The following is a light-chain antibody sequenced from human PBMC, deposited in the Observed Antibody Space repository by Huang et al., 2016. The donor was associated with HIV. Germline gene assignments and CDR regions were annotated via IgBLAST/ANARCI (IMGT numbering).Light chain of an antibody. CDR3: QQFGSSPPYS. CDR1: QTVTNNY. J-gene: IGKJ2*03. Sequence: IVLTQSPDPLSLSPGERATLSCRASQTVTNNYLAWYQQRPRHAPRLLVNGATSRATGNPDLFSGSESGTDFTLTISRLGPKDFVVYYCQQFGSSPPYSLGQGTKLGIK. CDR2: GAT. V-gene: IGKV3-20*01.